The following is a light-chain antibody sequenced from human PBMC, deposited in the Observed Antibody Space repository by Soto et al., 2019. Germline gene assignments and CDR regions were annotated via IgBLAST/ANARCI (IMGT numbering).Light chain of an antibody. CDR3: QQYCRSPWT. CDR2: GAS. Sequence: EIVLTQSPGTLSLSPGERATLSCRASQSVSSSYLAWYQQKPGQAPRLVIYGASSRATGIPDRFSGSGSGTDFTLTISRLEPEDFAVYYCQQYCRSPWTFGQGTKVEIK. CDR1: QSVSSSY. J-gene: IGKJ1*01. V-gene: IGKV3-20*01.